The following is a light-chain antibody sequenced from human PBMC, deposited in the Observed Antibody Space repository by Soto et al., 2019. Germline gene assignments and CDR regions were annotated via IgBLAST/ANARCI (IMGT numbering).Light chain of an antibody. CDR2: RAT. Sequence: QAVVTQEPSLSVSPGETVTLTCASNTGAVTGDYYPNWFQQKPGQAPRTLIYRATNRYSWTPARFSGSLLGGKAALTLSAVQPEDEADYYCLLVYGGAYAFGSGTKVTVL. CDR3: LLVYGGAYA. V-gene: IGLV7-43*01. J-gene: IGLJ1*01. CDR1: TGAVTGDYY.